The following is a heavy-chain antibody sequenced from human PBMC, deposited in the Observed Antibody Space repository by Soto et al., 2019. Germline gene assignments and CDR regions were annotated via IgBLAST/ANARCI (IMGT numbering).Heavy chain of an antibody. CDR1: GFTFSSYG. CDR3: ARDLIGVVPAAYGMDV. V-gene: IGHV3-33*01. CDR2: IWYDGSNK. J-gene: IGHJ6*02. Sequence: PGGSLRLSCAASGFTFSSYGMHWVRQAPGKGLEWVAVIWYDGSNKYYADSVKGRFTISRDNSKNTLYLQMTSLRAEDTAVYYCARDLIGVVPAAYGMDVWGQGTTVTVSS. D-gene: IGHD2-2*01.